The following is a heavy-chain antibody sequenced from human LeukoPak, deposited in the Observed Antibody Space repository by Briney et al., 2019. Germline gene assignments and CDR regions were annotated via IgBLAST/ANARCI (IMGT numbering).Heavy chain of an antibody. CDR2: INHSGST. D-gene: IGHD3-10*01. Sequence: SETLSLTCAVYGGSFGGYYWSWIRQPPGKGLEWIGEINHSGSTNYNPSLKSRVTISVDTSKNQFSLKLSSVTAADTAVYYCARTARTYGSGSYYIGWGQGTLVTVSS. J-gene: IGHJ4*02. V-gene: IGHV4-34*01. CDR3: ARTARTYGSGSYYIG. CDR1: GGSFGGYY.